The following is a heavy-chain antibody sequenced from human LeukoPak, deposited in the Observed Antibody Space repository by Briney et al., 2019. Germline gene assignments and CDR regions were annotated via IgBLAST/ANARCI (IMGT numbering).Heavy chain of an antibody. Sequence: GGSLRLSCAASGFTFSSYAMSWVRQTPGKGLEWVSAISASGASTYYADSVKGRFTISRDNPKNTLYLQMSSLRAEDTAVYYCAKEYGSGSYYNDYWGQGALVTVSS. CDR3: AKEYGSGSYYNDY. J-gene: IGHJ4*02. CDR1: GFTFSSYA. CDR2: ISASGAST. V-gene: IGHV3-23*01. D-gene: IGHD3-10*01.